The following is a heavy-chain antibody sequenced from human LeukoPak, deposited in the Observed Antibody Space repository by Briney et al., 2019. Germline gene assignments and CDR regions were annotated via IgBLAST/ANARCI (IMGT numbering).Heavy chain of an antibody. V-gene: IGHV4-61*02. J-gene: IGHJ4*02. CDR2: IYTSGST. CDR3: ARADCSSTSCYHY. CDR1: GGSISSGSYY. Sequence: PSETLSLTCTVSGGSISSGSYYWSWIRQPAGKGLERIGRIYTSGSTNYNPSLKSRVTMSVDTSKNQFSLKLSSVTAADTAVYYCARADCSSTSCYHYWGQGTLVTVSS. D-gene: IGHD2-2*01.